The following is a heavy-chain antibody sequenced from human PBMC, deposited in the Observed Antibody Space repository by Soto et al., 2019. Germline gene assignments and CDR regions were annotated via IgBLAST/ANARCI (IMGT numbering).Heavy chain of an antibody. CDR2: INPYSGGA. J-gene: IGHJ5*02. CDR3: ARVIRGAYYNSPLDT. Sequence: ASVKVSCKASGYTFTGYFMHCVRQAPGQGLEWMGWINPYSGGADYAQSFQGRVTMTRDTSISTVYMELSRLRFDDTAVYYCARVIRGAYYNSPLDTWGQGTMVTVSS. CDR1: GYTFTGYF. D-gene: IGHD3-10*01. V-gene: IGHV1-2*02.